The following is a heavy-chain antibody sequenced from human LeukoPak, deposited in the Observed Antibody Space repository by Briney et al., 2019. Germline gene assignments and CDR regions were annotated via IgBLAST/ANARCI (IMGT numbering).Heavy chain of an antibody. V-gene: IGHV4-34*01. Sequence: SETLSLTCAVYGGSFSGYYWSWIRQPPGKGLEWIGEINHSGSTNYNPSLKSRVTISVDTSKNQFSLKLGSVTAADTAVYYCARGGNGYYYDSSGPGALYYYGMDVWGQGTTVTVSS. CDR3: ARGGNGYYYDSSGPGALYYYGMDV. J-gene: IGHJ6*02. D-gene: IGHD3-22*01. CDR2: INHSGST. CDR1: GGSFSGYY.